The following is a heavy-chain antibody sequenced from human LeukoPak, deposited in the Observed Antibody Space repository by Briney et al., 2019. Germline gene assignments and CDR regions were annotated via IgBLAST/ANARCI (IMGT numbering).Heavy chain of an antibody. D-gene: IGHD3-22*01. CDR1: GGSFSGYY. CDR2: INHSGST. Sequence: SETLSLTCAVYGGSFSGYYWGWLRQPPGKGLEWIGEINHSGSTNYNPSLTSRVTISVDTSKNQFSLKLSSVTAADTAVYYCARWYYDSSGSFDYWGQGTLVTVSS. J-gene: IGHJ4*02. V-gene: IGHV4-34*01. CDR3: ARWYYDSSGSFDY.